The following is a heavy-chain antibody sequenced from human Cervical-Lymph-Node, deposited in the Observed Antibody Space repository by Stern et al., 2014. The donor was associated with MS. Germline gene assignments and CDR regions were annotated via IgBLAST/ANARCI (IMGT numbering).Heavy chain of an antibody. V-gene: IGHV3-33*01. J-gene: IGHJ4*02. CDR2: IWYDGSNK. D-gene: IGHD3-22*01. CDR3: ARSGGDSSGYYFHFDY. Sequence: VQLVESGGGVVQPGRSLRLSCAASGFTFSSYGMHWVRQAPGQGLEWVAVIWYDGSNKIYADSVKGRFTISRDNSKNTLYLQMNSLRAEDTAVYYCARSGGDSSGYYFHFDYWGQGTLVTVSS. CDR1: GFTFSSYG.